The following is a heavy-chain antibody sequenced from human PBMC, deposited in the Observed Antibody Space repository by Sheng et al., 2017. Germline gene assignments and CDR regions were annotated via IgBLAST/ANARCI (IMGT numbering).Heavy chain of an antibody. D-gene: IGHD3-10*01. CDR2: IIPILGIA. J-gene: IGHJ4*02. CDR3: ARDRDGIYYGSGSYSFDY. Sequence: QVQLVQSGAEVKKPGSSVKVSCKASGGTFSSYAISWVRQAPGQGLEWMGGIIPILGIANYAQKFQGRVTITADKSTSTAYMELSSLRSEDTAVYYCARDRDGIYYGSGSYSFDYWGQGTLVTVSS. CDR1: GGTFSSYA. V-gene: IGHV1-69*04.